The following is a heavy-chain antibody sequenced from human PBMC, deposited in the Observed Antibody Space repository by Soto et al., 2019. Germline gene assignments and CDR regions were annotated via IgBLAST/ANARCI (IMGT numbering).Heavy chain of an antibody. CDR2: IIPIFGTA. Sequence: VQLVESGGGLVKPGGSLRLSCAASGFTFSSYAISWVRQAPGQGLEWMGGIIPIFGTANYAQKFQGRVTITADESTGTAYMELSSLRAEDTAVYYCARDVEVGFDYWGQGTLVTVSS. D-gene: IGHD3-16*01. CDR3: ARDVEVGFDY. V-gene: IGHV1-69*01. CDR1: GFTFSSYA. J-gene: IGHJ4*02.